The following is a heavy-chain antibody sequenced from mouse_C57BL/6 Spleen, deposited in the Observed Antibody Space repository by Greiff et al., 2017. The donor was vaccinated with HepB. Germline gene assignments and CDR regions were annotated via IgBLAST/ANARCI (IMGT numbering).Heavy chain of an antibody. CDR1: GYTFTDYY. CDR2: INPNNGGT. J-gene: IGHJ4*01. CDR3: ARGGDY. Sequence: EVQLQQSGPELVKPGASVKISCKASGYTFTDYYMNWVKQSHGKSLEWIGDINPNNGGTSYNQKFKGKATLTVDKSSSTAYMERRSLTSEDSAVYYCARGGDYWGQGTSVTVSS. V-gene: IGHV1-26*01.